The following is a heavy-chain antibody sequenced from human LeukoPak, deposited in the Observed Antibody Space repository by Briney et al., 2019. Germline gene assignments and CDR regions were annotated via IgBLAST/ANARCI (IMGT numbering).Heavy chain of an antibody. J-gene: IGHJ4*02. CDR3: AKAYGYCTTTSCSNEEFDY. D-gene: IGHD2-2*01. CDR1: GFTFSNYG. V-gene: IGHV3-30*18. CDR2: ISYDGINK. Sequence: RRSPRLSCAASGFTFSNYGMHWVRQAPGKGLEWVAVISYDGINKYYPYSVQARFAIATHNSKNTLYLQLNSLRAEDTAVYYCAKAYGYCTTTSCSNEEFDYWGKGT.